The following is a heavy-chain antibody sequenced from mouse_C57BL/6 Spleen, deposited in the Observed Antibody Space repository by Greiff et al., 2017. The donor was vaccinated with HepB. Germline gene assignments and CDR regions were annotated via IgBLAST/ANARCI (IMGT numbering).Heavy chain of an antibody. J-gene: IGHJ4*01. V-gene: IGHV1-18*01. Sequence: VQLQQSGPELVKPGASVKIPCKASGYTFTDYNMDWVKQSHGKSLEWIGDINPNNGGTIYNQKFKGKATLTVDKSSSTAYMELRSLTSEDTAVYYCARNYYGNYLYAMDYWGQGTSVTVSS. CDR1: GYTFTDYN. D-gene: IGHD2-1*01. CDR3: ARNYYGNYLYAMDY. CDR2: INPNNGGT.